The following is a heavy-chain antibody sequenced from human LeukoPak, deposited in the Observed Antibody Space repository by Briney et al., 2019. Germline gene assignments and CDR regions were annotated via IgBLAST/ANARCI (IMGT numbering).Heavy chain of an antibody. CDR2: INHSGST. Sequence: SETLSLTCTVSGGSISSSSYYWSWIRQPPGKGLEWIGEINHSGSTNYNPSLKSRVTISVDTSKNQFSLKLSSVTAADTAVYYCARGLRELITIFGVVTRQYYMDVWGKGTTVTVSS. D-gene: IGHD3-3*01. CDR3: ARGLRELITIFGVVTRQYYMDV. CDR1: GGSISSSSYY. V-gene: IGHV4-39*07. J-gene: IGHJ6*03.